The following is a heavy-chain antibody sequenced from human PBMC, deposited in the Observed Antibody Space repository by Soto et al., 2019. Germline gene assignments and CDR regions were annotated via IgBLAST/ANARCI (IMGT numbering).Heavy chain of an antibody. Sequence: ASETLSLTRSVSSGSISSKSYLLGWIRQPPGKRLEWIGAILYSGGTYYSESLKSRVTMSVDTAKNQFSLKLNSVTAADTAVYYCARQGRNTKIVILRHYATDFWGQGTAVTVSS. D-gene: IGHD3-22*01. V-gene: IGHV4-39*01. J-gene: IGHJ6*02. CDR3: ARQGRNTKIVILRHYATDF. CDR1: SGSISSKSYL. CDR2: ILYSGGT.